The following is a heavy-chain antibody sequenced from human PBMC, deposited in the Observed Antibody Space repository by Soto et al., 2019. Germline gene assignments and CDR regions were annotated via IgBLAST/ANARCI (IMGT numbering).Heavy chain of an antibody. CDR3: VRDGTKTLRDWFDP. J-gene: IGHJ5*02. CDR1: GASISGSY. V-gene: IGHV4-4*07. Sequence: SKTLSPTCTVSGASISGSYWSWIRRSAGKGLEWIGRIYVTGTTDYNPSLKSRVMMSVDTSKKQFSLKLRSVTAADTAVYYCVRDGTKTLRDWFDPWGQGISVTVSS. D-gene: IGHD1-1*01. CDR2: IYVTGTT.